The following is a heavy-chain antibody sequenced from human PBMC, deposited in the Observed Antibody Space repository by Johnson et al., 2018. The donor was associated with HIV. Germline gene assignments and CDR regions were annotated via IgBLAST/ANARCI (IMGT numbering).Heavy chain of an antibody. D-gene: IGHD1-14*01. J-gene: IGHJ3*02. V-gene: IGHV3-20*04. CDR2: INWNGGSK. CDR3: VTRDPTHRPGAFDI. CDR1: GFIFDDYG. Sequence: VQLVESGGGVVRPGGSLRLSCAASGFIFDDYGMSWVRQAPGKGLEWVSGINWNGGSKGYADSVKGRFIISRDNAKNSLSLKMKSLRAEDTAVYYCVTRDPTHRPGAFDIWGQGTLVTVSS.